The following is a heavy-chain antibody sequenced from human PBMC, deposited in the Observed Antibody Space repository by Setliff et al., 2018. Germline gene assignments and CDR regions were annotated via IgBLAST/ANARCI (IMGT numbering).Heavy chain of an antibody. CDR1: GFTFTNYG. Sequence: HPGGSLRLSCAASGFTFTNYGMHWVRQAPGKGLEWVAIIWFDGSQEYYADSVRGRFTISRDASKNTLFLQMNSLRAEDTALYYCVRERAYSGTYFFDYWGRGTMGTVSS. CDR2: IWFDGSQE. J-gene: IGHJ4*02. CDR3: VRERAYSGTYFFDY. V-gene: IGHV3-33*01. D-gene: IGHD1-26*01.